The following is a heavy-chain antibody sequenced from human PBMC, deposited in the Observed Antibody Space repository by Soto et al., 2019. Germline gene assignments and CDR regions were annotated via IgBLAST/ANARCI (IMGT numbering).Heavy chain of an antibody. Sequence: GGSLRLSCAASGFTFSSYWMSWVRQAPGKGLEWVANIKQDGSEKYYVDSVKGRFTISRDNAKNSLYLQMNSLRAEDTAVYYCARDPYSGYDFRLLDYWGQGTLVTAPQ. CDR1: GFTFSSYW. D-gene: IGHD5-12*01. CDR3: ARDPYSGYDFRLLDY. J-gene: IGHJ4*02. V-gene: IGHV3-7*01. CDR2: IKQDGSEK.